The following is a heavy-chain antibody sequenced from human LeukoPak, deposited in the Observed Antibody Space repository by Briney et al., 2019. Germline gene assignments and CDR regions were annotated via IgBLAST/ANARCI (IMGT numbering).Heavy chain of an antibody. CDR3: ARVVGRYGSSTSCYIYY. D-gene: IGHD2-2*02. J-gene: IGHJ4*02. CDR1: GGSISTYY. Sequence: SETLSLTCTVSGGSISTYYWSWIRQPPGKGLEWIGYIYDSGSTNYNPSLKSRVTISEDTSKRQFSLKLRSVTAADTAVYYCARVVGRYGSSTSCYIYYWGQGTLVTVSS. CDR2: IYDSGST. V-gene: IGHV4-59*01.